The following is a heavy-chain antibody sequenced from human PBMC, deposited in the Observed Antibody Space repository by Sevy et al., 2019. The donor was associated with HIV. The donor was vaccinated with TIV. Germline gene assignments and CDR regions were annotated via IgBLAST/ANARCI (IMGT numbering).Heavy chain of an antibody. CDR3: ATAREYYQDSSGYLDF. V-gene: IGHV1-24*01. J-gene: IGHJ4*02. Sequence: ASVKVSCKVSGYTLTGLSMHWVRQAPGKGLAWMGRFDPEDGETNYAPNFQGRVTLTKDTSRDTAYMELSSLRDEDTAVYYCATAREYYQDSSGYLDFWGQGTLVTVSS. CDR2: FDPEDGET. CDR1: GYTLTGLS. D-gene: IGHD3-22*01.